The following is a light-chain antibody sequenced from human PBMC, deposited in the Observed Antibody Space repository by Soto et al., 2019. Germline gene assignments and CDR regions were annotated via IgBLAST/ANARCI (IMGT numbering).Light chain of an antibody. V-gene: IGKV1-39*01. Sequence: DIPMTQSPSSLSASVGNRVTTTCRASQSISTYLNWYQKKPGKAPNLLIYDASRLQSGVPSRFSGSGGGTDFTLSISSVQPEDFATYFCQQSYMDPITFGQGTQLEI. J-gene: IGKJ5*01. CDR3: QQSYMDPIT. CDR1: QSISTY. CDR2: DAS.